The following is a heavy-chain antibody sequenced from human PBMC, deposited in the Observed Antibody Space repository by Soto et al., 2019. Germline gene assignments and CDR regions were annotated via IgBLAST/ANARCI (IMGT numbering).Heavy chain of an antibody. V-gene: IGHV4-39*01. CDR3: ARHVGSGCWYFDL. CDR1: GGSISTSRYY. J-gene: IGHJ2*01. D-gene: IGHD3-10*01. CDR2: IFYSGTT. Sequence: QLQLQESGPGLVKPSETLSLTCTVSGGSISTSRYYWGWIRQPPGKGLEWIGSIFYSGTTYYNPSLKSRVTISVDTSKNQLSLKLTSVSAADTAVYYWARHVGSGCWYFDLWGRGTLVTVSS.